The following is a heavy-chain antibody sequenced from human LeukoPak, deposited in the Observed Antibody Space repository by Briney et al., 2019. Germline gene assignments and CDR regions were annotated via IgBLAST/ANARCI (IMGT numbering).Heavy chain of an antibody. CDR2: ISAYNGNT. J-gene: IGHJ4*02. CDR3: ARDGVGAIYFDY. V-gene: IGHV1-18*04. D-gene: IGHD1-26*01. CDR1: GYTFTGYY. Sequence: ASVKVSCKASGYTFTGYYMHWVRQAPGQGLEWMGWISAYNGNTNYAQKLQGRVTMTTDTSASTAYMELSSLRSEDTAVYYCARDGVGAIYFDYWGQGTLVTVSS.